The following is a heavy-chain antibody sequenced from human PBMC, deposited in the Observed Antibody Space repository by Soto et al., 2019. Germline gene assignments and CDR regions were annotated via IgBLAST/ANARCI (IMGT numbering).Heavy chain of an antibody. CDR3: ARGYCTTTICDPWFDP. CDR2: IYPGDSDT. D-gene: IGHD2-2*01. J-gene: IGHJ5*02. CDR1: GYDFSSCW. Sequence: RGESLKISCXGSGYDFSSCWIAWVRQMPGKGLEWMGIIYPGDSDTRYSPSFQGQVTISVDKSITTASLQWSSLKASDTAMYYCARGYCTTTICDPWFDPWGQGTLVTVSS. V-gene: IGHV5-51*01.